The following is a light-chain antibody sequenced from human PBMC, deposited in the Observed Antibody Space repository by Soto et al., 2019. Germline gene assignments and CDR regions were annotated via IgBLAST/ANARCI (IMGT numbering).Light chain of an antibody. CDR3: HQYNNLPLT. CDR2: GAS. J-gene: IGKJ4*01. V-gene: IGKV3-15*01. Sequence: EIVMTQSPATLSVSPGERATLSCRASQSVITNFAWYQQKPGQAPRLLIYGASTRATGIPDRFSGSGSGTEFTLTISSLQSEDFAVYYCHQYNNLPLTFGGGTQVEIK. CDR1: QSVITN.